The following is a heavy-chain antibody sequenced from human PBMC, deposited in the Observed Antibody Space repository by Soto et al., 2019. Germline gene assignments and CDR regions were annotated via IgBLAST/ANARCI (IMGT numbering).Heavy chain of an antibody. CDR3: TSISQLRGRLFDS. CDR2: IKSSTDGGTA. J-gene: IGHJ4*02. Sequence: EVQLVESGGGFVESGGSLRLSCAASGFSFKDAWMTWVRQAPGKGLEWVGRIKSSTDGGTADYGAAVKGRFTMSRDDSKDTLYLHMYVLKREDTGVYYCTSISQLRGRLFDSWGPGTQVNVSS. CDR1: GFSFKDAW. V-gene: IGHV3-15*07. D-gene: IGHD3-16*01.